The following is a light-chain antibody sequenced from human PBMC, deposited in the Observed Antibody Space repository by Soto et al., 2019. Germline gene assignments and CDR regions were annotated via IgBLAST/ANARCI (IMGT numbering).Light chain of an antibody. CDR3: QVWDRSSDHVV. CDR1: NIGSKS. Sequence: VLTQPPSVSVAPGQTARITCGGNNIGSKSVHWYQQKPGQAPVLVVYDDSDRPSGIPERFSGSNSGNTATLTISGVEAGDEADYYCQVWDRSSDHVVFGGGTKVTVL. V-gene: IGLV3-21*02. J-gene: IGLJ2*01. CDR2: DDS.